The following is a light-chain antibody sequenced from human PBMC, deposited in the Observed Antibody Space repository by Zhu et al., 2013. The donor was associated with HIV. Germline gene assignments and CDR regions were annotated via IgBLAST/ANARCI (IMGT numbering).Light chain of an antibody. CDR2: DAS. J-gene: IGKJ4*01. CDR1: QSISSW. Sequence: DIQMTQSPSTLSAYVGDRVTFTCRASQSISSWLAWYQQKPGKAPKLLIYDASNLETGVPSRFSGSGSGTDFTFTISSLQPEDIATYYCQQYDNLLTFGGGTKVEIK. V-gene: IGKV1-33*01. CDR3: QQYDNLLT.